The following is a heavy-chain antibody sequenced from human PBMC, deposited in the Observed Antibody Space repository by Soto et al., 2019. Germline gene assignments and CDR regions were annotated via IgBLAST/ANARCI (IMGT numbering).Heavy chain of an antibody. CDR3: AGGGVRGVITRTRDYYGMDV. D-gene: IGHD3-10*01. J-gene: IGHJ6*04. Sequence: GESLKISCKGSGYSFTSYCIGWVRQMPGKGLEWMGIIYPGDSDTRYSPSFQGQVTISADKSISTAYLQWSSLKASDTAMYYCAGGGVRGVITRTRDYYGMDVWGKGTTVTVSS. V-gene: IGHV5-51*01. CDR2: IYPGDSDT. CDR1: GYSFTSYC.